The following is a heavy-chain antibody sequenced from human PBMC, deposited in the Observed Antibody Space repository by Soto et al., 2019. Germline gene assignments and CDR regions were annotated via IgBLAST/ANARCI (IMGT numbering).Heavy chain of an antibody. Sequence: QVQLQESGPGLVKPSETLSLTCTVSGGSVRSGSYSWSWIRQPPGKGLEWIGYIYYSGTTNYNPSLKSRVTISVDTSKNQFSLKLSSVTAADTAVYYCARVEDYGDYFDYWGQRTLVTVSS. V-gene: IGHV4-61*01. CDR1: GGSVRSGSYS. J-gene: IGHJ4*02. D-gene: IGHD4-17*01. CDR2: IYYSGTT. CDR3: ARVEDYGDYFDY.